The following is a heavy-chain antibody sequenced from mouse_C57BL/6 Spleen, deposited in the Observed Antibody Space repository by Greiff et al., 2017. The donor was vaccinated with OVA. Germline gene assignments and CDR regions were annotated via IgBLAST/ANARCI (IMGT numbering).Heavy chain of an antibody. CDR2: INPSSGYT. CDR3: ARDYGSSYRYFDV. D-gene: IGHD1-1*01. CDR1: GYTFTSYW. J-gene: IGHJ1*03. Sequence: QVQLQQSGAELAKPGASVKLSCKASGYTFTSYWMHWVKQRPGQGLEWIGYINPSSGYTKYNQKFKDKATLTADKSSSTAYMQLSSLTYEDSAVYDCARDYGSSYRYFDVWGTGTTVTVSS. V-gene: IGHV1-7*01.